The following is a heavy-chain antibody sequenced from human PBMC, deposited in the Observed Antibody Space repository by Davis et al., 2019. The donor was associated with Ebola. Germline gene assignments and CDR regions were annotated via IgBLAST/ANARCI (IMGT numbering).Heavy chain of an antibody. CDR3: ARGGYTWNYANY. V-gene: IGHV3-23*01. CDR2: ISGSGGST. D-gene: IGHD1-7*01. J-gene: IGHJ4*02. Sequence: GESLKISCAASGFTFSSYAMSWVRQAPGKGLEWVSAISGSGGSTYYADSVKGRFTISRDIANNSLFLQMNSLGVEDTAVYYCARGGYTWNYANYWGQGTLVTVSS. CDR1: GFTFSSYA.